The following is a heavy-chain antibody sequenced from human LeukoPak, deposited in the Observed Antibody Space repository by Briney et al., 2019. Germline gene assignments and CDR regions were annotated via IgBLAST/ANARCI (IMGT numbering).Heavy chain of an antibody. CDR3: ARVRFVVVVAARGFYMDV. Sequence: PSETLSLTCTVSGGSISSSIYYWGWIRQPPGKGLEWIGSIYYSGSTYYNPSLKSRVTISVDTSKNQYSLKLSSVTAADTAVYYCARVRFVVVVAARGFYMDVWGKGTTVTVSS. J-gene: IGHJ6*03. CDR1: GGSISSSIYY. V-gene: IGHV4-39*07. D-gene: IGHD2-15*01. CDR2: IYYSGST.